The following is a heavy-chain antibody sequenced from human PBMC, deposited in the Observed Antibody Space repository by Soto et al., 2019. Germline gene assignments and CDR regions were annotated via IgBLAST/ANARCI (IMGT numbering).Heavy chain of an antibody. Sequence: ASVKVSCKASGYTFTGYYMHWVRQAPGQGLEWMGWINPNSGGTNYAQKFQGWVTMTRDTSISTAYMGLSRLRSDDTAVYYCARDRIIAVAGRVSFYTYGMDVWGQGTTVTVS. CDR3: ARDRIIAVAGRVSFYTYGMDV. CDR1: GYTFTGYY. D-gene: IGHD6-19*01. CDR2: INPNSGGT. V-gene: IGHV1-2*04. J-gene: IGHJ6*02.